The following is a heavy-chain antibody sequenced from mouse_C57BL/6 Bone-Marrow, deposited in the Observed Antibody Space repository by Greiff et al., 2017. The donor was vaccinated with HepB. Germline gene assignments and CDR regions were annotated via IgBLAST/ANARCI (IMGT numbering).Heavy chain of an antibody. D-gene: IGHD5-1*01. Sequence: QVQLKQPGAELVKPGASVKLSCKASGYTFTSYWMQWVKQRPGQGLEWIGEIDPSDSYTNYNQKFKGKATLTVDTSSSTAYMQLSSLTSEDSAVYYCARSTYDFDYWGQGTTLTVSS. V-gene: IGHV1-50*01. CDR1: GYTFTSYW. CDR2: IDPSDSYT. CDR3: ARSTYDFDY. J-gene: IGHJ2*01.